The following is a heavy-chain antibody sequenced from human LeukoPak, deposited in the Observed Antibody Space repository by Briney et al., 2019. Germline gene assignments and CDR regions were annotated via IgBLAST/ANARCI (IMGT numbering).Heavy chain of an antibody. CDR3: ARVTISYYMDV. D-gene: IGHD3-3*01. CDR2: IYSGGST. CDR1: GFNFNMFA. Sequence: GGSLRLSCTGSGFNFNMFAMNWVRQAPGKGLEWVSVIYSGGSTYYADSVKGRFTISRDNSKNTLYLQMNSLRAEDTAVYYCARVTISYYMDVWGKGTTVTVSS. J-gene: IGHJ6*03. V-gene: IGHV3-53*01.